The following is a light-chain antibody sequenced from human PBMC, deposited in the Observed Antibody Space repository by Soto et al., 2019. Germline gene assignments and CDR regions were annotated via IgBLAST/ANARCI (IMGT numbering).Light chain of an antibody. Sequence: EIVMTQSPATLPVSPGEGGTLSCRASQAVNTRLAWYQHRPGQAPRLLIYLASNRAAGVPARFSGSGSGTDFTLTIASLQPDDFATYYCQQYETFSGTFGPGTKVDIK. CDR1: QAVNTR. CDR3: QQYETFSGT. V-gene: IGKV3D-15*01. J-gene: IGKJ1*01. CDR2: LAS.